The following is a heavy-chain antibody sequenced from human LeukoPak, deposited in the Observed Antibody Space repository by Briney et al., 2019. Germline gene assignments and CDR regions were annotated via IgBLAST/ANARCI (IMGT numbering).Heavy chain of an antibody. CDR2: IHHSGNT. J-gene: IGHJ4*02. CDR1: GCSISSGYY. V-gene: IGHV4-38-2*01. D-gene: IGHD2-2*01. CDR3: ASRVVPGATYYFHY. Sequence: SETLSLTCAVSGCSISSGYYWGWIRQPPGKGLEWIGSIHHSGNTYYNPSLKSRVTISVDTSKNQFSLKLTSVTAADTAVYYCASRVVPGATYYFHYWGQGILVTVSS.